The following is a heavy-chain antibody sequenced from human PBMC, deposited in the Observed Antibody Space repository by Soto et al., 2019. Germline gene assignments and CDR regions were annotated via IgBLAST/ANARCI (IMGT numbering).Heavy chain of an antibody. V-gene: IGHV4-59*01. CDR1: GGSISSYY. CDR3: AREYSSSSVGFYFDY. CDR2: IYYSGST. Sequence: SETLSLTCTVSGGSISSYYWSSIRQPPGKGLEWIGYIYYSGSTNYNPSLKSRVTISVDTSKNQFSLKLSSVTAADTAVYYCAREYSSSSVGFYFDYWGLGTLVTVSS. J-gene: IGHJ4*02. D-gene: IGHD6-6*01.